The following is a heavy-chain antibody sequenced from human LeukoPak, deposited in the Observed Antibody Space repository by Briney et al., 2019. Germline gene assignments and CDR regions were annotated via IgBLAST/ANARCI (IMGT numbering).Heavy chain of an antibody. D-gene: IGHD3-9*01. V-gene: IGHV4-34*01. CDR2: INHSGST. CDR1: GGSFSGYY. CDR3: ASMKYDILTGYYLNYFDY. J-gene: IGHJ4*02. Sequence: SETLSLTCAVYGGSFSGYYWSWIRQPPGKGLECVGEINHSGSTNYNPSLKSRVTISVDTSKNQFSLKLSSVTAADTAVYYCASMKYDILTGYYLNYFDYWGQGTLVTVSS.